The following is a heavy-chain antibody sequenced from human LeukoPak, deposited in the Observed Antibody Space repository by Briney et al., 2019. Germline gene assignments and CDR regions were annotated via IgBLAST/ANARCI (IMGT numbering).Heavy chain of an antibody. J-gene: IGHJ3*02. D-gene: IGHD2-2*01. CDR1: GYTFTSYY. Sequence: ASVKVSCKASGYTFTSYYMHWVRQAPGQGLEWMGIINPSGGSTSYAQKFQGRVTMTRDTSTSTVYMELSSLRSEDTAVYYCARDGSGCSSTSCYGDDAFDIWGQRTMVTVSS. V-gene: IGHV1-46*01. CDR3: ARDGSGCSSTSCYGDDAFDI. CDR2: INPSGGST.